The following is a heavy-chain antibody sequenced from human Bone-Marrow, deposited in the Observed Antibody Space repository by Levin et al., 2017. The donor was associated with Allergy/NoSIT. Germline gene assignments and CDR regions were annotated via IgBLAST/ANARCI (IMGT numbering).Heavy chain of an antibody. CDR1: GFTFDEYA. CDR3: AKVLNSAYYYTPDAFDL. Sequence: SLKISCAASGFTFDEYAMFWVRQVPGKGLEWVSGISWNSGSSGYVDSVKGRFTISRDNANNSVYLEMNSLRPDDTALYYCAKVLNSAYYYTPDAFDLWGQGTMVTVSS. CDR2: ISWNSGSS. D-gene: IGHD3-22*01. J-gene: IGHJ3*01. V-gene: IGHV3-9*01.